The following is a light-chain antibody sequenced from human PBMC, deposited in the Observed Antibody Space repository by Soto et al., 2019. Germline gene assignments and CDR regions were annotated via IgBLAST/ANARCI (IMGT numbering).Light chain of an antibody. J-gene: IGLJ2*01. Sequence: QAVVTQPPSAYGTPGQRVTISCSGSSSNIGSNTVNWYQQLPVTAPKLLIYSNNQRPSGVPDRFSGSKSGTSASLAISGLQSEDEADYYCAAWDDSLNGVVFGGGTKVTVL. CDR1: SSNIGSNT. CDR3: AAWDDSLNGVV. CDR2: SNN. V-gene: IGLV1-44*01.